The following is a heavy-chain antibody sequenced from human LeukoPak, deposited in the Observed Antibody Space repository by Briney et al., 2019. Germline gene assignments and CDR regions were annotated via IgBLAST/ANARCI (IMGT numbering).Heavy chain of an antibody. CDR3: ARKTYYYDSGDYGWFDP. J-gene: IGHJ5*02. CDR2: IKQGGSEK. D-gene: IGHD3-22*01. V-gene: IGHV3-7*01. CDR1: GFSFTSSW. Sequence: PGGSLRLSCAASGFSFTSSWMSWVRQAPGKGLEGGANIKQGGSEKYYVDSVKGRFTISRDNAKNSLHLQMNSLIAEDTAVYYCARKTYYYDSGDYGWFDPWGQGTLVSVSS.